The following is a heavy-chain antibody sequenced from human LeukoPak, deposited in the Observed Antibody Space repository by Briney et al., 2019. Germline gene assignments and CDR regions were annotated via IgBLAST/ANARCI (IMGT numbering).Heavy chain of an antibody. D-gene: IGHD3-10*01. V-gene: IGHV3-9*01. CDR2: ISWNSGSV. J-gene: IGHJ6*03. Sequence: QAGGSLRLSCAASGFTFDDYTMHWVRQAPGKGLEWVSGISWNSGSVGYADSVKGRFTISRDNSKNTLYLQMNSLRADDTAVYYCARSLRVRGVPDYMDVWGKGTTVTISS. CDR1: GFTFDDYT. CDR3: ARSLRVRGVPDYMDV.